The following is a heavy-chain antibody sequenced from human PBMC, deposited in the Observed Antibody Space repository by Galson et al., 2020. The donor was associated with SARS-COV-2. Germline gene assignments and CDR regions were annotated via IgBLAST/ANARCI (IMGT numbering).Heavy chain of an antibody. CDR2: INHSGST. CDR1: GGSFSGYY. J-gene: IGHJ5*02. Sequence: SQASETLSLTCAVYGGSFSGYYWSWIRQPPGKGLEWIGEINHSGSTNYNQSLKSRVTISVDTSKNQFSLKLSSVTAADTAVYYCARGAYSSSWYGEINWFDPWGQGTLVTVSS. CDR3: ARGAYSSSWYGEINWFDP. V-gene: IGHV4-34*01. D-gene: IGHD6-13*01.